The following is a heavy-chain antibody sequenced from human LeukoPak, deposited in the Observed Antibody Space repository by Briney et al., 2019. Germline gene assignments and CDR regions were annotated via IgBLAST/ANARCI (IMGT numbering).Heavy chain of an antibody. V-gene: IGHV4-34*01. D-gene: IGHD3-16*01. J-gene: IGHJ4*02. CDR3: ASWAPYYFDY. CDR1: GGSFSGYY. CDR2: INHSGST. Sequence: SETLSLTCAVYGGSFSGYYWSWNRQPPGKGLEWIGEINHSGSTNYNPSLKSRVTVSVDTSKNQFSLKLSSVTAADTAVYYCASWAPYYFDYWGQGTLVTVSS.